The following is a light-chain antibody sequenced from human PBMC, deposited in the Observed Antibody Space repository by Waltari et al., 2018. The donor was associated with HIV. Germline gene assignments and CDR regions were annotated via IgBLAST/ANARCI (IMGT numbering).Light chain of an antibody. Sequence: QSALTQPASVSGSPGQSITISCTGTTSDVGGYDYVSWYQQHPGKVPKLIIYEVTNRHAGVSNRFSGSKSGNTASLTISGLQPEDEADYYCSSFTSSDTPVVFGGGTKLTVL. V-gene: IGLV2-14*01. CDR2: EVT. J-gene: IGLJ2*01. CDR3: SSFTSSDTPVV. CDR1: TSDVGGYDY.